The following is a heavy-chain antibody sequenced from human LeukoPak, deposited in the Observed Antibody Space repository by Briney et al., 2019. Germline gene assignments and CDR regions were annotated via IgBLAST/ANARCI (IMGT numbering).Heavy chain of an antibody. J-gene: IGHJ6*02. CDR3: ARGRLIAAAGFYGMDV. V-gene: IGHV1-46*01. Sequence: ASVKVSCKASGYTFTSYYMHWVRQAPGQGLEWMGIISPSGGSTSYAQKFQGRVTMTRDTSTSTVYMELSSLRSEDTAVYYCARGRLIAAAGFYGMDVWGQGTTVTVSS. CDR1: GYTFTSYY. D-gene: IGHD6-13*01. CDR2: ISPSGGST.